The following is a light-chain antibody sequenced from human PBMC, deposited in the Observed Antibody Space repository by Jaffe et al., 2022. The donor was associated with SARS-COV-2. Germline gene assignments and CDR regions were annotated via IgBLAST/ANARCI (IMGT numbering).Light chain of an antibody. V-gene: IGLV6-57*01. CDR3: QSYDANSVV. CDR1: SGNIDSSN. CDR2: EDT. Sequence: FVLTQPHSVSESPGKTVTISCTRSSGNIDSSNVQWYRQRPGSSPTIVIYEDTERPSGVPDRFSASIDSSSNSASLTITGLTTEDESDYYCQSYDANSVVFGGGTKVTVL. J-gene: IGLJ2*01.